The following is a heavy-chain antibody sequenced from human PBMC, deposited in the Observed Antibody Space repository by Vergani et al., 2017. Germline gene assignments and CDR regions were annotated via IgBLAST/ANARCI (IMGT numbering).Heavy chain of an antibody. V-gene: IGHV1-69*08. Sequence: QVQLVQSGAEVKKPGSSVKVSCKASGGTFSSYTISWVRQAPGQGLEWMGRIIPILGIANYAQKFQGRVTITADKATSTAYMELSSLRSEDTAVYYCAREGYCSSTSCQGFLDYWGQGTLVTVSS. CDR2: IIPILGIA. J-gene: IGHJ4*02. D-gene: IGHD2-2*01. CDR1: GGTFSSYT. CDR3: AREGYCSSTSCQGFLDY.